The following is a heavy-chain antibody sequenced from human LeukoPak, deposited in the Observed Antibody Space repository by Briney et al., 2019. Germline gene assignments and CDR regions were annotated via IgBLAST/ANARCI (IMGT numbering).Heavy chain of an antibody. Sequence: GGSLRLSCEASGFSFSSYWMTWVRQAPGKGLEWVANIKQDGSEKYYVDSVKGRFTISRDNAKMSVYLQMNSLRAEDTAVYYCAREDYYGSGNYVAWGDAFDVWGQGTLVTVSS. D-gene: IGHD3-10*01. V-gene: IGHV3-7*01. CDR3: AREDYYGSGNYVAWGDAFDV. J-gene: IGHJ4*02. CDR2: IKQDGSEK. CDR1: GFSFSSYW.